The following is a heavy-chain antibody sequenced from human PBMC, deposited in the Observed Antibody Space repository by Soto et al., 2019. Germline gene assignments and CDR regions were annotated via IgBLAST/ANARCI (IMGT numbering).Heavy chain of an antibody. J-gene: IGHJ4*02. Sequence: QVQLVESGGGVVQPGRSLRLSCAASGFTFSSYAMHWVRQAPGKGLEWVAVISYDGSNKYYADSVKGRFTISRDNSKNTLYLQMNSLRAEDTAVYYCARRHPDCTTGVCYFDYWGQGTLVTVSS. D-gene: IGHD2-8*01. CDR2: ISYDGSNK. CDR1: GFTFSSYA. CDR3: ARRHPDCTTGVCYFDY. V-gene: IGHV3-30-3*01.